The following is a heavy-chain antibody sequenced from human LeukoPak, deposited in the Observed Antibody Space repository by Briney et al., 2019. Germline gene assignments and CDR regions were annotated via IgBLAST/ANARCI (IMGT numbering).Heavy chain of an antibody. CDR1: GFTFSTCS. Sequence: GGSLRLSCAASGFTFSTCSMSWVRQAPGKGLEWVSYISSNSSTIFYADSVKGRFTISRDSVKNSLYVQMNSLRVEDTAVYYCARDGIMDVWGKGTTVTVSS. J-gene: IGHJ6*03. CDR2: ISSNSSTI. V-gene: IGHV3-48*01. CDR3: ARDGIMDV.